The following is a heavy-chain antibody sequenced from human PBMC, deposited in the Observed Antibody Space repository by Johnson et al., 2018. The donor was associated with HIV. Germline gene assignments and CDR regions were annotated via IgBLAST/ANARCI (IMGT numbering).Heavy chain of an antibody. CDR2: IRSSGSTI. J-gene: IGHJ3*02. Sequence: VQLVESGGGLFKPGGSLRLSCAASGFTFSDYYMSWIRQAPGKGLEWVSYIRSSGSTIYYADSVKGRFPISRDNAKNSLYLQMNSLRAEDTALYFCARDGRGEQLVDQGDAFDIWGQGTMVTVSS. D-gene: IGHD6-6*01. CDR1: GFTFSDYY. V-gene: IGHV3-11*01. CDR3: ARDGRGEQLVDQGDAFDI.